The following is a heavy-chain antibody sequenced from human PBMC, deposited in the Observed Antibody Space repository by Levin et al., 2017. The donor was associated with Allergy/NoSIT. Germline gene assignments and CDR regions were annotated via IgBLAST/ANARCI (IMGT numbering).Heavy chain of an antibody. J-gene: IGHJ6*02. CDR1: GFTFSSYA. CDR3: ARDAEPTCGGCEYYYYGMDV. D-gene: IGHD3-16*01. Sequence: PGGSLRLSCAASGFTFSSYAMHWVRQAPGKGLEWVAVISYDGSNKYYADSVKGRFTISRDNSKNTLYLQMNSLRAEDTAVYYCARDAEPTCGGCEYYYYGMDVWGQGTTVTVSS. V-gene: IGHV3-30-3*01. CDR2: ISYDGSNK.